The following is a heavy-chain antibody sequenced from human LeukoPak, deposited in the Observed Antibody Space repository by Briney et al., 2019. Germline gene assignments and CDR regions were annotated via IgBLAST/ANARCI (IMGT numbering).Heavy chain of an antibody. D-gene: IGHD1-14*01. V-gene: IGHV1-46*01. Sequence: ASMKVSCKASGYTFTSYYMHWVRQAPGQGLEWMGIINPSGGSTSYAQKFQGRVTMTRDTSTSTVYMELSSLRSEDTAVYYCARARTEGAFDIWGQGTMVTVSS. CDR2: INPSGGST. CDR1: GYTFTSYY. CDR3: ARARTEGAFDI. J-gene: IGHJ3*02.